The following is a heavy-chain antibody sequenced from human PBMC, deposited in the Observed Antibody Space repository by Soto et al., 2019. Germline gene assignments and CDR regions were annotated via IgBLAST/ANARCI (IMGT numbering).Heavy chain of an antibody. CDR1: GDSVSSICAA. J-gene: IGHJ4*02. V-gene: IGHV6-1*01. D-gene: IGHD3-10*01. Sequence: QVQLRQSGPGLVKPAKTLSLTCAISGDSVSSICAAWYWLRQSRSRGLEWLGRTYYRTTWYNNYATSVKSPTTINPDTTQNQLSLQLSSVTPENTAVYFSAIDWSPWDGLGSRSFDYWGQGALVTVSS. CDR2: TYYRTTWYN. CDR3: AIDWSPWDGLGSRSFDY.